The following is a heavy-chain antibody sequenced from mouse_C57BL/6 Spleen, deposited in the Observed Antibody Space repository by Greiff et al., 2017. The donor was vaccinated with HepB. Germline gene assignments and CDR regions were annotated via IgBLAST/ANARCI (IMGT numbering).Heavy chain of an antibody. CDR2: INPGSGGT. CDR1: GYAFTNYL. V-gene: IGHV1-54*01. D-gene: IGHD4-1*01. Sequence: VQLQQSGAELVRPGTSVKVSCKASGYAFTNYLIEWVKQRPGQGLEWIGVINPGSGGTNYNEKFKGKATLTADKSSSTAYMQLGSLTSEDSAVYFCARAGNDYFDYWGQGTTLTVSS. CDR3: ARAGNDYFDY. J-gene: IGHJ2*01.